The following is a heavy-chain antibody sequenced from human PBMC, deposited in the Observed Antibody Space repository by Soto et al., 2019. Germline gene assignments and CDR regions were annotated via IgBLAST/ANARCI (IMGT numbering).Heavy chain of an antibody. Sequence: KPSETLSLTCTVSGDSISSGNKYWSWIRQPPGKGLEWIGYIFSSGTTYYNPSLKSRLTMSLDASQNQISLKLNSLTDADTAVYFCARVPSPFDYYYAMDVWGQGTTVTVSS. D-gene: IGHD3-16*01. J-gene: IGHJ6*02. CDR1: GDSISSGNKY. CDR3: ARVPSPFDYYYAMDV. V-gene: IGHV4-30-4*01. CDR2: IFSSGTT.